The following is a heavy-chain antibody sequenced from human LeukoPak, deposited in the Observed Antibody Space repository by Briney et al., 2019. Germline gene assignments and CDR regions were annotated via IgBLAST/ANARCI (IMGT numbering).Heavy chain of an antibody. V-gene: IGHV3-21*01. CDR3: AREPYSSSTDY. CDR2: ISSSSSYI. CDR1: GFTFGDYA. D-gene: IGHD6-6*01. J-gene: IGHJ4*02. Sequence: PGGSLRLSCTASGFTFGDYAMSWVRQAPGKGLEWVSSISSSSSYIYYADSVKGRFTISRDNAKNSLYLQMNSLRAEDTAVYYCAREPYSSSTDYWGQGTLVTVSS.